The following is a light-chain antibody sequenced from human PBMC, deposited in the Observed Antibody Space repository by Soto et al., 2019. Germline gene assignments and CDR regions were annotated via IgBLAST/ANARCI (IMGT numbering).Light chain of an antibody. CDR3: QQYSSAPRT. Sequence: EIVLTQSPGTLSLSPGEIATLSCRSSQRFDNYLAWYHQKPGQAPRLLIYRASTRATGIPDRFSGSGSGTDFTLTISRLEPADFAVYQCQQYSSAPRTFGQGTKVEIK. J-gene: IGKJ1*01. V-gene: IGKV3-20*01. CDR1: QRFDNY. CDR2: RAS.